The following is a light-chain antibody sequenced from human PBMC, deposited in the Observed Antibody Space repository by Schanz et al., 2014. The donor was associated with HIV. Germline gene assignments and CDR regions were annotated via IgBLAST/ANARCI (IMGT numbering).Light chain of an antibody. CDR3: NSYTSSSTWV. Sequence: QSALTQPASVSGSPGQSITISCTGTSSDVGADNSVSWYQQHPGRAPRLLVYDVTYRPSGVSNRFSGSKSGNTASLTISGLQAEDEADYYCNSYTSSSTWVFGGGTQLTVL. CDR1: SSDVGADNS. J-gene: IGLJ3*02. V-gene: IGLV2-14*03. CDR2: DVT.